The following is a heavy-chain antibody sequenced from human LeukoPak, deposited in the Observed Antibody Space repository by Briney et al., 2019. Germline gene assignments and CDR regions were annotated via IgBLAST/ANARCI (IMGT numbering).Heavy chain of an antibody. D-gene: IGHD5-24*01. CDR1: GYTFTGYY. CDR2: INPNSGGT. CDR3: ARGTDRDGYNYDN. V-gene: IGHV1-2*06. J-gene: IGHJ4*02. Sequence: ASVNVSCKASGYTFTGYYMHWVRQAPGQGLEWMGRINPNSGGTNYAQKFQGRVTMTRDTSISTAYMELSRLRSDDTAVYYCARGTDRDGYNYDNWGQGTLVTVSS.